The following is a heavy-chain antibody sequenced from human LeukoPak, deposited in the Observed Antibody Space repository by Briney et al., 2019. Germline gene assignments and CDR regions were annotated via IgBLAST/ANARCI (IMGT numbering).Heavy chain of an antibody. J-gene: IGHJ5*02. V-gene: IGHV4-34*01. Sequence: SETLSLTCAVYGGSFSGYYWSWIRQPPGKGLEWIGEINHSGSTNYNPSLKSRVTISVDTSKNQFSLKLSSVTAVDTAVYYCARGGYSYGEARFDPWGQGTLVTVSS. CDR1: GGSFSGYY. D-gene: IGHD5-18*01. CDR2: INHSGST. CDR3: ARGGYSYGEARFDP.